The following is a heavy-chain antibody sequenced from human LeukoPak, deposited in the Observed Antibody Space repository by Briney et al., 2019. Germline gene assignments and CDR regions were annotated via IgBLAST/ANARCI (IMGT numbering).Heavy chain of an antibody. V-gene: IGHV4-39*02. CDR2: IYYSGST. Sequence: SETLSLTCTVSGGSISSSSYYWGWIRQPPGKGLEWIGSIYYSGSTYYNPSLKSRVTISVDTSKNQFSLKLSSVTAADTAVYYCARDGTNFDYWGQGTLVTVSS. CDR1: GGSISSSSYY. J-gene: IGHJ4*02. D-gene: IGHD2-8*01. CDR3: ARDGTNFDY.